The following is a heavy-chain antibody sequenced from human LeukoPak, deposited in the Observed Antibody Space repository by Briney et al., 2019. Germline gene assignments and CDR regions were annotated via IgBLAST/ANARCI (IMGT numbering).Heavy chain of an antibody. CDR1: GGSISSSSYY. J-gene: IGHJ3*02. V-gene: IGHV4-39*07. CDR2: IYYSGST. CDR3: ARGRIVVANTCAFDI. D-gene: IGHD3-22*01. Sequence: WETLSLTCTVSGGSISSSSYYWGWIRQPPGKGLEWIGSIYYSGSTYYNPSLKSRVTISVDTSKNQISLKLNSVTAADTAVYYCARGRIVVANTCAFDIWGQGTMVPVSS.